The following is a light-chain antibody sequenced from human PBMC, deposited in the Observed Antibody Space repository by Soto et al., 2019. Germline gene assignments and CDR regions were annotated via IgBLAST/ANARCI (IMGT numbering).Light chain of an antibody. CDR2: AAS. CDR1: QGISSY. V-gene: IGKV1-9*01. J-gene: IGKJ5*01. CDR3: QQLLSYTIT. Sequence: DIQLTQSPSFLSSSLGDRVTITCRASQGISSYLAWYQQKPGKAPKLLIYAASTLQSGVPLRFSGSGSGTSFTLTISSLQNEDFATYYCQQLLSYTITFGQGTRLEIK.